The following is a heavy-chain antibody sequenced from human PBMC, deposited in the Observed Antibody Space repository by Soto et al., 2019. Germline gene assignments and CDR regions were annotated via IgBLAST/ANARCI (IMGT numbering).Heavy chain of an antibody. J-gene: IGHJ6*03. V-gene: IGHV3-33*01. CDR2: IWYDGSNK. CDR1: GFTFSSYG. Sequence: GGSLRLSCAASGFTFSSYGMHWVRQAPGKGLEWVAVIWYDGSNKYYADSVKGRFTISRDNSKNTLYLQMNSLRAEDTAVYYCARDKNYDFWSGSPLYMDVWGKGTTVTVSS. CDR3: ARDKNYDFWSGSPLYMDV. D-gene: IGHD3-3*01.